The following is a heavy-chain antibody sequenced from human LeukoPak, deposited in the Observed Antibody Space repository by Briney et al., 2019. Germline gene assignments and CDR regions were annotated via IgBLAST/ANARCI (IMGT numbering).Heavy chain of an antibody. CDR1: GGSISSYY. Sequence: SETLSLTCTVSGGSISSYYWSWIRQPPGKGLEWIGYIYYSGSTYYNPSLKSRVTISVDTSKNQFSLKLSSVTAADTAVYYCARDGYGDYEGWFDPWGQGTLVTVSS. D-gene: IGHD4-17*01. CDR2: IYYSGST. J-gene: IGHJ5*02. CDR3: ARDGYGDYEGWFDP. V-gene: IGHV4-59*12.